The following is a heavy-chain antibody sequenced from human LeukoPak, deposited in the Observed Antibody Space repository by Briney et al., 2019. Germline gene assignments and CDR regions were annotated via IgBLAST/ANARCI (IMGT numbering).Heavy chain of an antibody. Sequence: ASVKVSCKASGGTFSSYAISWVRQAPGQGLEWMGGIIPIFGTANYAQKFQGRVTITADESTSTAYMELSSLRSEDTAVYYCATGGQRYFDWLYAFDIWGQGTMVTVSS. J-gene: IGHJ3*02. CDR3: ATGGQRYFDWLYAFDI. D-gene: IGHD3-9*01. CDR2: IIPIFGTA. CDR1: GGTFSSYA. V-gene: IGHV1-69*13.